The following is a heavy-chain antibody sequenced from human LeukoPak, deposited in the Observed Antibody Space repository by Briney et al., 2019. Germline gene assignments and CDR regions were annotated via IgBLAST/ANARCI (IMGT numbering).Heavy chain of an antibody. D-gene: IGHD3-22*01. Sequence: SETLSLTCTVSGGSISGYYWTWIRQPPGKGLEWIGYIYYSGSTYYNPSLKSRLTISVDTSKNQFSLKVTSVTAADTAVYYCARGDDSSGYYYFDYWGQGTLVTVSS. J-gene: IGHJ4*02. CDR1: GGSISGYY. CDR2: IYYSGST. V-gene: IGHV4-59*12. CDR3: ARGDDSSGYYYFDY.